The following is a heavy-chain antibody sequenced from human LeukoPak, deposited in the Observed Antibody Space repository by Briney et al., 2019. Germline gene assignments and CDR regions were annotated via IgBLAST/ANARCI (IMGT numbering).Heavy chain of an antibody. CDR3: TRTGTDPTIIVAVHGHYHEMDV. CDR2: IRNKANGYAT. J-gene: IGHJ6*02. D-gene: IGHD2-21*01. V-gene: IGHV3-72*01. CDR1: GFTFSDYW. Sequence: GRSLRLAFAAFGFTFSDYWMGAVRQAPRKGLWWVGRIRNKANGYATDYAASVRGRFTISRDDSKSSMYLQMNSLKTEDTALYYCTRTGTDPTIIVAVHGHYHEMDVWGQGTTVTVS.